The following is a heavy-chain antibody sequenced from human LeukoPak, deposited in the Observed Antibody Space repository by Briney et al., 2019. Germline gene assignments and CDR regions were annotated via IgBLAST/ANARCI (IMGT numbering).Heavy chain of an antibody. CDR3: AIASEMATITADY. V-gene: IGHV1-69*05. D-gene: IGHD5-24*01. J-gene: IGHJ4*02. Sequence: GSSVKVSCKASGGTFSSYAISWVRQAPGQGLEWMGGIIPIFGTANYAQKFQGSVTITTDESTSTAYMELSSLSSEDTAVYYCAIASEMATITADYWGQGTLVTVSS. CDR1: GGTFSSYA. CDR2: IIPIFGTA.